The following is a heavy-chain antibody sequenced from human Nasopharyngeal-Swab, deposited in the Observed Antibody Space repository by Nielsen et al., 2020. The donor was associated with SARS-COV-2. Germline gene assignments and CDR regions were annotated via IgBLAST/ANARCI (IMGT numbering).Heavy chain of an antibody. Sequence: GESLKISCAASGFTFSSYSMNWVRQAPGKGLEWVSSISSSSSYIYYADSVKGRFTISRDNAKNSLYLQMNSLRAEDTAVYYCARDRALRYFEGLDYWGQGTLATVSS. V-gene: IGHV3-21*01. J-gene: IGHJ4*02. CDR3: ARDRALRYFEGLDY. CDR1: GFTFSSYS. CDR2: ISSSSSYI. D-gene: IGHD3-9*01.